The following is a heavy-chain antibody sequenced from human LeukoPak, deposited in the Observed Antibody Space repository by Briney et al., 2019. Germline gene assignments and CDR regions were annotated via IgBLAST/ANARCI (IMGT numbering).Heavy chain of an antibody. CDR2: TYYRSKWYN. CDR3: AREPGYSSSLHYYYYGMDV. Sequence: SQTLSLTCAISGDSVSSNSAAWNWIRQSPSRGLEWLGRTYYRSKWYNDCAVSVKSRITINPDTSKNQFSLQLNSVTPEDTAVYYCAREPGYSSSLHYYYYGMDVWGQGTTVTVSS. V-gene: IGHV6-1*01. J-gene: IGHJ6*02. D-gene: IGHD6-6*01. CDR1: GDSVSSNSAA.